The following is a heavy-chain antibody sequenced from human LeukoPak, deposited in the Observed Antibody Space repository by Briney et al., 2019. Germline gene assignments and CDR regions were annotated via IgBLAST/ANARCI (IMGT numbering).Heavy chain of an antibody. Sequence: GGSLRLSCEASGFTLSTYWMNWVRQVPGKGLDWVANISPDGSGKRYVDSVKGRFTIARDSADNSLSLQMNSLRAEDTAVYYCASWGAGGNSWGQGTLVTVSS. CDR2: ISPDGSGK. J-gene: IGHJ4*02. D-gene: IGHD3-16*01. CDR1: GFTLSTYW. V-gene: IGHV3-7*01. CDR3: ASWGAGGNS.